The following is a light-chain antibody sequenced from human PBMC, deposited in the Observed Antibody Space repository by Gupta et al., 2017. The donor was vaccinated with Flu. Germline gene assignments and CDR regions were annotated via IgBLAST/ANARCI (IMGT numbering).Light chain of an antibody. J-gene: IGKJ1*01. CDR3: QQSYTNPLA. Sequence: IHMTQSPSSLSASVGDTVTITCRASQRTSVYLNWYQQQPGKAPKLLIYAASSLQSGVSSRFSGDGSGTDFTLTISSLQPEDFATYYCQQSYTNPLAFGQGTKVEVK. CDR2: AAS. V-gene: IGKV1-39*01. CDR1: QRTSVY.